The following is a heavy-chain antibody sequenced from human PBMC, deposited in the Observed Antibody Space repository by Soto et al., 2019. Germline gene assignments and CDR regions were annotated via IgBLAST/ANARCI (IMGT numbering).Heavy chain of an antibody. CDR3: ATGGDSSGYQSYHYYGMDV. J-gene: IGHJ6*02. CDR1: GFSFSSYI. Sequence: GGSLRLSCEASGFSFSSYILNWVRQAPGKGLEWVSSISSSSSYIYYSDSVKGRFTISRDNAKNSLYLQMNSLSAEDSALYYCATGGDSSGYQSYHYYGMDVWCQGTTVTVSS. V-gene: IGHV3-21*06. D-gene: IGHD3-22*01. CDR2: ISSSSSYI.